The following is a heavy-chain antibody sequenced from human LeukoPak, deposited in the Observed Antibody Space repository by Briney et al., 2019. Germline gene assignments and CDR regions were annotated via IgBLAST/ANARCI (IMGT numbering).Heavy chain of an antibody. Sequence: SVKVSCKASGGTFISYAISWVRQAPGQGLEWMGGIIPIFGTANYAQKFQGRVTSTTDESTSTAYMELSSLRSEDTAVYYCARSRGYRSEFDYWGQGTLVTLSS. CDR1: GGTFISYA. D-gene: IGHD5-18*01. V-gene: IGHV1-69*05. J-gene: IGHJ4*02. CDR2: IIPIFGTA. CDR3: ARSRGYRSEFDY.